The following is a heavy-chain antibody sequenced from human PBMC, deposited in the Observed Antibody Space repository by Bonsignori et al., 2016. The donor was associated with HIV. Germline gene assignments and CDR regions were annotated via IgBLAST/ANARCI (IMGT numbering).Heavy chain of an antibody. Sequence: WVRQAPGQGLEWMGWMNPNSGNTGYAQKFQGRVTVTRNTSISTAYMELSSLRSEDTAVYYCARGDLPAFDYWGQGTLVTVSS. CDR3: ARGDLPAFDY. CDR2: MNPNSGNT. V-gene: IGHV1-8*01. J-gene: IGHJ4*02.